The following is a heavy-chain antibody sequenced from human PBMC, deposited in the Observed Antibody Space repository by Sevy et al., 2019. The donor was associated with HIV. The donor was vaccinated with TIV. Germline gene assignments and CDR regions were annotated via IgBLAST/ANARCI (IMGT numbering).Heavy chain of an antibody. Sequence: GGSLRLSCAASGFTFSSYWMTWVRQAPGKGLEWVANIKGDGSERYYVDSVRGRFTISRDNAKNSLYLQMNSLRVEDTALYYCARDCSSNRCIWGLDVWGQGTTVTVSS. D-gene: IGHD2-2*01. V-gene: IGHV3-7*03. CDR1: GFTFSSYW. CDR3: ARDCSSNRCIWGLDV. J-gene: IGHJ6*02. CDR2: IKGDGSER.